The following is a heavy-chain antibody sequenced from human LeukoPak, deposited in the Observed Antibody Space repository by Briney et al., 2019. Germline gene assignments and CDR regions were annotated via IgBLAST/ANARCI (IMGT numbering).Heavy chain of an antibody. CDR1: GGSISSYY. CDR2: TYYSGSI. CDR3: ARDLGSPEYFQH. D-gene: IGHD6-19*01. V-gene: IGHV4-59*01. Sequence: PSETLSLTCTVSGGSISSYYWSWIRQPPGKGLEWIGYTYYSGSINYNPSLKSRVTISVDTSKNQFSLKLSSVTAADTAVYYCARDLGSPEYFQHWGQGTLVTVSS. J-gene: IGHJ1*01.